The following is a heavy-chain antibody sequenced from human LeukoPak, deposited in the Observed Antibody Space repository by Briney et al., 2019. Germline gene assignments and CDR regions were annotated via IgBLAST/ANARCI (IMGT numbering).Heavy chain of an antibody. D-gene: IGHD6-19*01. CDR2: IQTSGTT. Sequence: SETLSLTCSVSGGSMRSYYWNWIRQPAGKGLEWIGRIQTSGTTNYNPSLKSRMTMSVDTSKNQFSLELMSVTAADTAVYYCASEGLAVAGNFLYWGQGALVTVSS. CDR1: GGSMRSYY. CDR3: ASEGLAVAGNFLY. J-gene: IGHJ4*02. V-gene: IGHV4-4*07.